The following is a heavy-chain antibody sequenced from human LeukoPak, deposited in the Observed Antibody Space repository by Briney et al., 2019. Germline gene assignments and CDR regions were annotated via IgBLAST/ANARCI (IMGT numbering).Heavy chain of an antibody. CDR2: INPNSGGT. Sequence: ASVKVSCKASGYTFTGYYMHWVRQAPGQGLEWMGRINPNSGGTNYAQKFQGRVTMTRDTSISTAYMELSRLRSEDTAVYYCARAEYYYDSSGYFPADYWGQGTLVTVSS. J-gene: IGHJ4*02. V-gene: IGHV1-2*06. CDR3: ARAEYYYDSSGYFPADY. CDR1: GYTFTGYY. D-gene: IGHD3-22*01.